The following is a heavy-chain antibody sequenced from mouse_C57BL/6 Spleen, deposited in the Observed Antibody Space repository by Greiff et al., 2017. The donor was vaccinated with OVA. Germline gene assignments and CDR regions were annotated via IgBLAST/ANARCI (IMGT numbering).Heavy chain of an antibody. CDR3: ARRKAYGSSLWYFDV. V-gene: IGHV8-12*01. CDR1: GFSLSTSGMG. Sequence: QVQLKESGPGILQSSQTLSLTCSFSGFSLSTSGMGVSWIRQPSGKGLEWLAHIYWDDDKRYNPSLKSRLTISKDTSRNQVFLKITSVDTADTATYYCARRKAYGSSLWYFDVWGTGTTVTVSS. J-gene: IGHJ1*03. CDR2: IYWDDDK. D-gene: IGHD1-1*01.